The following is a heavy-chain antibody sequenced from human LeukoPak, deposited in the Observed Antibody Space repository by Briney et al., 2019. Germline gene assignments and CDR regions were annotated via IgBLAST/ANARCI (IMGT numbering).Heavy chain of an antibody. Sequence: GGSLRLSCAASGFTLTTYWMHWVRQAPGKGLVWVSRINSDGQITTYADSVKGRLTISGDYAKNTLYLQMNSLGAEDTAVYYCARDSGHDAFDIWGHGTTVTVSS. CDR2: INSDGQIT. J-gene: IGHJ3*02. V-gene: IGHV3-74*01. CDR1: GFTLTTYW. CDR3: ARDSGHDAFDI.